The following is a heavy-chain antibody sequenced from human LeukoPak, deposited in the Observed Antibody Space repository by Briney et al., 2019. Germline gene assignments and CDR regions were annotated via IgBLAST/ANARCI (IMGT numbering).Heavy chain of an antibody. CDR1: GFTFSSYS. CDR3: ARSLPNYYDSSGSHAFDI. Sequence: GGSLRLSCAASGFTFSSYSMNWVRQAPGKGLEWVSYISSSSSTIYYADSVKGRFTISRDNAKNSLYLQMNSLRAEDTAVYYCARSLPNYYDSSGSHAFDIWGQGTMVTASS. D-gene: IGHD3-22*01. CDR2: ISSSSSTI. V-gene: IGHV3-48*01. J-gene: IGHJ3*02.